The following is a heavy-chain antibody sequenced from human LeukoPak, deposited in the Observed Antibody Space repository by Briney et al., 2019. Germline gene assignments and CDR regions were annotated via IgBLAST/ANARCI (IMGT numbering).Heavy chain of an antibody. D-gene: IGHD3-10*01. Sequence: ASVKVSCKASGYTFTSYGISWVRQAPGQGLEWMGWISAYNGNTNYAQKLQGRVTMTTDTSTSTAYMELRSLRSDDTAVYYCARDVLLWFGEVTSYGMDVWGQGTTVTVSS. V-gene: IGHV1-18*01. CDR3: ARDVLLWFGEVTSYGMDV. J-gene: IGHJ6*02. CDR1: GYTFTSYG. CDR2: ISAYNGNT.